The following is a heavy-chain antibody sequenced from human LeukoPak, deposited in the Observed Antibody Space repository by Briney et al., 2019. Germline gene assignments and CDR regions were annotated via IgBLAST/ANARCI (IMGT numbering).Heavy chain of an antibody. D-gene: IGHD2-2*01. Sequence: PGGSLRLSCAASGFTFSNYAMSWVRQAPGKGLEWVSIIYDGGTTNYADSVKGRFTISRDTSKNTLFLQMNSLRAEDTAVYYCAKNLPATVYFDYWGQGALVTVSS. J-gene: IGHJ4*02. CDR2: IYDGGTT. CDR1: GFTFSNYA. V-gene: IGHV3-23*01. CDR3: AKNLPATVYFDY.